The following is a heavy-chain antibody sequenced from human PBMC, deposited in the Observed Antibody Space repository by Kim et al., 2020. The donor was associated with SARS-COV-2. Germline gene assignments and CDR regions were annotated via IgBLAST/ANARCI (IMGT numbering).Heavy chain of an antibody. CDR1: GYTFTNYI. V-gene: IGHV1-18*01. CDR3: ARGTGYLDY. J-gene: IGHJ4*02. D-gene: IGHD3-9*01. Sequence: ASVKVSCQASGYTFTNYIINWVRQAPGQGLEWMGWVSTPTGSTNYAPKFQDRITATADTSTNTAYMELRSLTSDDTAVYYCARGTGYLDYWGQGTLITVSS. CDR2: VSTPTGST.